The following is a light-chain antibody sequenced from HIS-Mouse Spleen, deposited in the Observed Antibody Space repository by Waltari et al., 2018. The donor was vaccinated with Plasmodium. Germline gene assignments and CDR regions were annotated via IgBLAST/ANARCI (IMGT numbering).Light chain of an antibody. J-gene: IGLJ2*01. CDR2: SNT. CDR3: AAWDDSLNGVV. CDR1: SSNIGSNT. V-gene: IGLV1-44*01. Sequence: QSVLTQPPSASGTPGQRVTISCSGSSSNIGSNTVNWYQQLPGTAPKLLIYSNTRRPSGVPDRFSGCKSSTSASLAISGLQSEDEADYYCAAWDDSLNGVVFGGGTKLTVL.